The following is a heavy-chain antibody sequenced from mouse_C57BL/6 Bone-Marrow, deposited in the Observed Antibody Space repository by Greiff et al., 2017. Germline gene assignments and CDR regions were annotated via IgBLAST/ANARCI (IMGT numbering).Heavy chain of an antibody. V-gene: IGHV5-9-1*02. CDR3: TREGRKGAMDY. Sequence: EVMLVESGEGLVKPGGSLKLSCAASGFTFSSYAMSWVRQTPEKRLEWVAYISSGGDSIYYADTVKGRFTISRDNARNTLYLQMSSLKSEDTAMYYGTREGRKGAMDYWGQGTSVTVSS. CDR1: GFTFSSYA. D-gene: IGHD3-3*01. J-gene: IGHJ4*01. CDR2: ISSGGDSI.